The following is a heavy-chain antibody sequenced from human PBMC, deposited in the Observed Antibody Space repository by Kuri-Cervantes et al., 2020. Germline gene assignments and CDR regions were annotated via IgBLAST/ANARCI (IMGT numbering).Heavy chain of an antibody. CDR2: IYHSGST. D-gene: IGHD6-6*01. J-gene: IGHJ4*02. V-gene: IGHV4-38-2*01. Sequence: GSLRLSCAVSGYSISSGYYWGWIRQPPGKGLEWIGSIYHSGSTYYNPSLKSRVTISVDTSKNQFSLKLSSVTAADTAVYYCTRRVGGSSADDWGQGTLVTVSS. CDR1: GYSISSGYY. CDR3: TRRVGGSSADD.